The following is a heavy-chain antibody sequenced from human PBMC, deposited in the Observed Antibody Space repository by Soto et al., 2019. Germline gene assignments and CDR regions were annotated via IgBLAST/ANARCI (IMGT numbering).Heavy chain of an antibody. V-gene: IGHV4-59*12. CDR1: GGSISSYY. CDR2: IYYSGST. D-gene: IGHD3-10*01. J-gene: IGHJ6*02. CDR3: AGERDSSEGEYYYYYGMDV. Sequence: ESLKITCTVSGGSISSYYWSWIRQPPGKGLEWIGYIYYSGSTNYNPSLKSRVTISVDTSKNQFSLKLSSVTAADTAVYYCAGERDSSEGEYYYYYGMDVWGQGTTVTVSS.